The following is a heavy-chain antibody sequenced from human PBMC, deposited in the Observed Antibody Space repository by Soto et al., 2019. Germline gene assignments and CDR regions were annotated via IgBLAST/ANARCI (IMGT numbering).Heavy chain of an antibody. CDR1: GGSLSSYY. CDR3: ARHDYDRNGRYQGFDN. V-gene: IGHV4-59*08. J-gene: IGHJ4*02. Sequence: PSETLSLTCTVSGGSLSSYYWSWIRQPPGKGLEWIGYIYYNSGTTNYNPSLKSRVTISGDTSKNQLSLKLSSVTAADMAVYYCARHDYDRNGRYQGFDNWGQGTQVTVSS. CDR2: IYYNSGTT. D-gene: IGHD3-22*01.